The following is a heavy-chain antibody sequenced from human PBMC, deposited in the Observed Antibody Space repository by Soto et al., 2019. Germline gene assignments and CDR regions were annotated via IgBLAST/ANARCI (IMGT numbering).Heavy chain of an antibody. J-gene: IGHJ4*02. D-gene: IGHD6-13*01. CDR2: ISGSSSTM. Sequence: EVQLVESGGGLVQPGGSLRLSCAASGFTFSSYSMNWVRQASGKGLEWLSYISGSSSTMYYADSVKGRFTISRDYAKNSLYLQMNSLRADETAVYYCARGSYSSSHFDYWGQGTLVTVSS. CDR1: GFTFSSYS. V-gene: IGHV3-48*01. CDR3: ARGSYSSSHFDY.